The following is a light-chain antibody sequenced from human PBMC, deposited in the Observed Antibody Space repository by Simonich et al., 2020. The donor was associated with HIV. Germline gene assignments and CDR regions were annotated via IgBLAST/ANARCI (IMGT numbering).Light chain of an antibody. Sequence: DIVMTQSPDSLAVSLGERATINCESSQSVLYSSNNKNYLAWYQQKPGQPPKLLIYWASTRESGVPDRFSGSGSETDFTLTISSLQAEDVAVYYCQQYYSTPPITFGQVTRLEIK. CDR3: QQYYSTPPIT. CDR2: WAS. CDR1: QSVLYSSNNKNY. V-gene: IGKV4-1*01. J-gene: IGKJ5*01.